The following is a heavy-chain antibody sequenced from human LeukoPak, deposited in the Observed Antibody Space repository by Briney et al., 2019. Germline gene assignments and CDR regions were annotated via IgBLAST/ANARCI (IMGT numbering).Heavy chain of an antibody. J-gene: IGHJ4*02. Sequence: SETLSLTCAVSGYSISSSNWGGWIRQPPGEGLEWIGYIYYSGSTNYNPSLKSRVTMSVDTSKNQFSLKLSSVTALDTAVYYCASLSGSRDYWGQGTLVTVSS. V-gene: IGHV4-28*06. CDR2: IYYSGST. CDR3: ASLSGSRDY. D-gene: IGHD1-26*01. CDR1: GYSISSSNW.